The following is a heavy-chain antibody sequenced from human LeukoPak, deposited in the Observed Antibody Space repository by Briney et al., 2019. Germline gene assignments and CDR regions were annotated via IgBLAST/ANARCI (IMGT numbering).Heavy chain of an antibody. V-gene: IGHV4-34*01. CDR1: GGSFSGYY. CDR3: ARVGWITGIPEIPTFDY. Sequence: SETLSLTCAVYGGSFSGYYWSWIRQPPGKGLEWIWEINHSGSTNYNPSLKSRVTISVDTSKNQFSLKLSSVTAADTAVYYCARVGWITGIPEIPTFDYWGQGTLVTVSS. J-gene: IGHJ4*02. D-gene: IGHD1-20*01. CDR2: INHSGST.